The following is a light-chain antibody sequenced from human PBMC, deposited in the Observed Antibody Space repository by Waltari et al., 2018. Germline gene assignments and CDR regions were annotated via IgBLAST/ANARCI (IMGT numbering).Light chain of an antibody. J-gene: IGLJ2*01. CDR3: QSYDSSLSGSRV. CDR1: SSNIGAGYD. Sequence: QSVLTQPPSVSGAPGQRVTISCTGSSSNIGAGYDVHWYQQPPGTAPKFLMYGNSNRPSGVPDRFSGSKSGTSASLAITGLQAEDEADYYCQSYDSSLSGSRVFGGGTKLTVL. CDR2: GNS. V-gene: IGLV1-40*01.